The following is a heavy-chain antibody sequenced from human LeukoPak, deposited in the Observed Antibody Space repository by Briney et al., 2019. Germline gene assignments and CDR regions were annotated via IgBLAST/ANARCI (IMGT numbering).Heavy chain of an antibody. V-gene: IGHV4-34*01. CDR1: GGSFSGYY. Sequence: SETLSLTCAVYGGSFSGYYWSWIRQPPGKGLEWIGEINHSGSTNYNPSLKSRITISVDTSKNQFSLKLSPVTTADMAVYYCAREARYDFWSGYGHLGHYYYGMDVWGQGTTVTVSS. CDR2: INHSGST. J-gene: IGHJ6*02. CDR3: AREARYDFWSGYGHLGHYYYGMDV. D-gene: IGHD3-3*01.